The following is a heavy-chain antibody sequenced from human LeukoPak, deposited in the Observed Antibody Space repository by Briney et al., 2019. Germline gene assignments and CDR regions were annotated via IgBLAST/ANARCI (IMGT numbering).Heavy chain of an antibody. Sequence: ASVKVSFKASGYTFTSYGISWVRQAPGQGLEWMGWISAYNGNTNYAQKLQGRVTMTTDTSTSTAYMELRSLRSDDTAVYYCAKISARYCSGGSCYFDYWGQGTLVTVSS. D-gene: IGHD2-15*01. CDR2: ISAYNGNT. J-gene: IGHJ4*02. CDR3: AKISARYCSGGSCYFDY. CDR1: GYTFTSYG. V-gene: IGHV1-18*01.